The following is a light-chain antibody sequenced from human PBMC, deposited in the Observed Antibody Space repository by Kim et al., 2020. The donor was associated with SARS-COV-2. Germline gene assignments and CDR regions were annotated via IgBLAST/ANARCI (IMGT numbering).Light chain of an antibody. CDR1: SSDGGGYTD. CDR3: SSYTTSTSVV. CDR2: GVS. V-gene: IGLV2-14*03. J-gene: IGLJ2*01. Sequence: GESITISCTRTSSDGGGYTDVSWYQQPPGKAPKLMIYGVSNRPSGVASRFSGSKSGNTASLTISGLQAEDEADYYCSSYTTSTSVVFGGGTKLTVL.